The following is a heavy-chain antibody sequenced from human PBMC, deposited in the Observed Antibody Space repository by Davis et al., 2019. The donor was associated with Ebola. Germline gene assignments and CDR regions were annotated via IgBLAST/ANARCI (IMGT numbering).Heavy chain of an antibody. CDR3: AGDVYKAAVAGTYAMDV. V-gene: IGHV3-7*01. CDR1: GFTFSDYW. J-gene: IGHJ6*02. Sequence: GESLKISCAASGFTFSDYWMTWVRQAPGKGLEWVANIKQDGTEKYYVDSVKGRFTCSRDNAKNSLNLQMNSLRGEDTAVYYCAGDVYKAAVAGTYAMDVWGQGTTVTVSS. D-gene: IGHD6-19*01. CDR2: IKQDGTEK.